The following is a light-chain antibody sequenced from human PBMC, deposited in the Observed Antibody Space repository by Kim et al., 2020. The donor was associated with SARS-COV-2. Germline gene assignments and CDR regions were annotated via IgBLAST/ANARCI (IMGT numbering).Light chain of an antibody. J-gene: IGLJ2*01. CDR1: SLRSYY. V-gene: IGLV3-19*01. Sequence: SSELTQDPAVSVALGQTVRITCQGDSLRSYYASWYQQKPGQAPVLVIYGKNNRPSGIPDRFSGSSSGNTASLTITGAQAEDEADYYCNSRDSSGQRVVFGGGTQLTVL. CDR2: GKN. CDR3: NSRDSSGQRVV.